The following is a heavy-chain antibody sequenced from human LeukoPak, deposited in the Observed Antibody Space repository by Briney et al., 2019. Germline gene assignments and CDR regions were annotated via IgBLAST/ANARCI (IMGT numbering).Heavy chain of an antibody. CDR3: ARDLLFDGTIYYYYGMDV. V-gene: IGHV1-18*01. J-gene: IGHJ6*02. D-gene: IGHD3-3*01. CDR1: GYTFTNYG. CDR2: ISVNNGNT. Sequence: ASVKVSCKASGYTFTNYGISWVRQAPGQGLEWMGWISVNNGNTNYAQKFQGRVTMTTDTSTSTTYMELRSLRSDDTAVYYCARDLLFDGTIYYYYGMDVWGQGTTVTVSS.